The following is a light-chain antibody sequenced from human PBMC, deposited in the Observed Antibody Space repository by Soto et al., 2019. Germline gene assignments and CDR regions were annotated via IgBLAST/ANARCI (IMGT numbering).Light chain of an antibody. Sequence: DIQMTQTPSSVSATGGARVTITCRASQNIDNWLAWYQQKPGKDPHLLIYSASTLQSGVPSRFSGSGSGTDFTLTINSLQPEDFGTYYCQQCHSFPITFGQGTRLEI. CDR1: QNIDNW. J-gene: IGKJ5*01. CDR2: SAS. CDR3: QQCHSFPIT. V-gene: IGKV1-12*01.